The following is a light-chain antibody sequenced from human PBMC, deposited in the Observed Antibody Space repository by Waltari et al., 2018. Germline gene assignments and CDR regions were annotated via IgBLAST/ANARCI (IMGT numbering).Light chain of an antibody. CDR1: SSNIGRTT. J-gene: IGLJ2*01. CDR3: AAWDDSLNGVV. CDR2: SNN. V-gene: IGLV1-44*01. Sequence: QSVLTQPPPASGTPGQRVTIPCSGRSSNIGRTTVNWYQQLPGTAPKLLIYSNNQRPSGVPDRFSGSKSGTSASLAISGLQSEDEADYYCAAWDDSLNGVVFGGGTKLTVL.